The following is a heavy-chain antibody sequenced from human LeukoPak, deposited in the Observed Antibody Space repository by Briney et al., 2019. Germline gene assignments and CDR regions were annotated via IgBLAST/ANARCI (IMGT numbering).Heavy chain of an antibody. CDR1: GLTFSSYA. CDR3: ARPQRGYYYYGMDV. V-gene: IGHV3-64*01. Sequence: GGSLRLSCAASGLTFSSYAMHCVRQAPGKGLEYVSAISSNGGTTYYANSVKGRFTISRDNSKNTLYLQMGSLRAEDMAVYYCARPQRGYYYYGMDVWGQGTTVTVSS. J-gene: IGHJ6*02. CDR2: ISSNGGTT. D-gene: IGHD3-16*01.